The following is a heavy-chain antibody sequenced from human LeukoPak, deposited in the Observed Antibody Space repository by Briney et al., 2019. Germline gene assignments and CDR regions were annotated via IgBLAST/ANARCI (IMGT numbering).Heavy chain of an antibody. D-gene: IGHD4-17*01. CDR2: ISWNSGSI. J-gene: IGHJ4*02. Sequence: GGSLRLSCAASGFTFDDYAMHWVRQAPGKGLEWVSGISWNSGSIGYADSAKGRFTISRDNAKNSLYLQMNSLRAEDTALYYCAKPDYGDTYFDYWGQGTLVTVSS. V-gene: IGHV3-9*01. CDR1: GFTFDDYA. CDR3: AKPDYGDTYFDY.